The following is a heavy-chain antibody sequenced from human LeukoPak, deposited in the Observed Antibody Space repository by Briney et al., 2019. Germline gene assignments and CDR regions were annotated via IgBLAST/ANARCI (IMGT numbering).Heavy chain of an antibody. Sequence: GGSLRLSCAASGFSFSGYEMSWVRQAPGRGLEWVSFISGTGSTMYYADSVKGRFTISRDNAIKSLYLQMNSLRAEEDTAVYYCAVDSGWSTGVYFHSWGQGTLVTVSS. D-gene: IGHD6-19*01. J-gene: IGHJ4*02. V-gene: IGHV3-48*03. CDR2: ISGTGSTM. CDR1: GFSFSGYE. CDR3: AVDSGWSTGVYFHS.